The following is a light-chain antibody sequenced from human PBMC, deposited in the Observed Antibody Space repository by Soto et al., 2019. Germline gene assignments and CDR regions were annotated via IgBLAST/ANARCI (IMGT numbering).Light chain of an antibody. Sequence: QSVLTQPPSASGTPGQRVTIACSGSSSNIGSTTVKWYQQLTGTAPKLLIYNNNPRPSGGPDRFSGSKSGTSASLAISGLQSEDEADYYCAAWDDSLNGVVFGGGTKLTVL. CDR1: SSNIGSTT. CDR2: NNN. CDR3: AAWDDSLNGVV. V-gene: IGLV1-44*01. J-gene: IGLJ3*02.